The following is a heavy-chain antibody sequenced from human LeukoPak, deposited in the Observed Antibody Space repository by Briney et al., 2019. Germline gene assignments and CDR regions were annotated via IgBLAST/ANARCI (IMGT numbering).Heavy chain of an antibody. Sequence: ASVKVSCKASGYTFTSYYMHWVRQAPGQGLEWMGLINPSGGSTDYAQKFQGRVTMTRDTSTSTVYMELSSLRSEDTAVYYCARDSEHYCSSTSCYIGASLLYYFDYWGQGTLVTVSS. CDR2: INPSGGST. D-gene: IGHD2-2*02. V-gene: IGHV1-46*01. CDR1: GYTFTSYY. CDR3: ARDSEHYCSSTSCYIGASLLYYFDY. J-gene: IGHJ4*02.